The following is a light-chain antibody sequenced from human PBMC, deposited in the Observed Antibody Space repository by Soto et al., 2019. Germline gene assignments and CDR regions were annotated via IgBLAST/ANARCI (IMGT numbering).Light chain of an antibody. Sequence: QSVLTQPPSVSAAPGQKVTISCSGSSSIIGNNYVSWYQQIPGTAPKLLIYDNNKRPSGIPDRFSGSKSGTSATLGITGLQTGDEADYYCGTWDSSLSAVVFGGGTQLTVL. CDR1: SSIIGNNY. CDR3: GTWDSSLSAVV. V-gene: IGLV1-51*01. J-gene: IGLJ2*01. CDR2: DNN.